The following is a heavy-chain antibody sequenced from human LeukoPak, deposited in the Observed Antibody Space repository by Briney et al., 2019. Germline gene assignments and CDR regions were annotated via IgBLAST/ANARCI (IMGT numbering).Heavy chain of an antibody. CDR1: GGSFSGYY. CDR3: AXXXXXRFLEWFHMDV. J-gene: IGHJ6*02. D-gene: IGHD3-3*01. CDR2: INHSGST. Sequence: SETLSLTCAVYGGSFSGYYWSWIRQPPDKGLEWIGEINHSGSTNYNPSLKSRVTISVDTSKNQFPLKLSSVTAADTAVYYCAXXXXXRFLEWFHMDVWGQGTTVTVSS. V-gene: IGHV4-34*01.